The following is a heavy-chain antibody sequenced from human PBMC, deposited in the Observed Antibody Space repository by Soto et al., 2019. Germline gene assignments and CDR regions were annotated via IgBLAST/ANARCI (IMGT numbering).Heavy chain of an antibody. CDR1: GFTFSSYA. CDR2: ISGSGGST. V-gene: IGHV3-23*01. Sequence: GSLRLSCAASGFTFSSYAMSWVRQAPGKGLEWVSAISGSGGSTYYADSVKGRFTISRDNSKNTLYPQMNSLRAEDTAVYYCAKVPLGYSSGWYLDYWGQGTLVTVSS. CDR3: AKVPLGYSSGWYLDY. D-gene: IGHD6-19*01. J-gene: IGHJ4*02.